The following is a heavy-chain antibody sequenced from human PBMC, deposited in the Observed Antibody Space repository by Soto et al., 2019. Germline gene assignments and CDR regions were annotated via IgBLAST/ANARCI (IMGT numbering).Heavy chain of an antibody. CDR1: GFTFSSYG. CDR2: IWYDGSNK. J-gene: IGHJ6*02. D-gene: IGHD2-8*01. Sequence: QVQLVESGGGVVQPGRSLRLSCAASGFTFSSYGMHWVRQAPGKGLEWVAVIWYDGSNKYYADSVKGRFTISRDNTKNTMYLQMNSLRAEDTAVYYCARSPLAHCTNGVCLYYYYGMDFWGQGTTVTVSS. V-gene: IGHV3-33*01. CDR3: ARSPLAHCTNGVCLYYYYGMDF.